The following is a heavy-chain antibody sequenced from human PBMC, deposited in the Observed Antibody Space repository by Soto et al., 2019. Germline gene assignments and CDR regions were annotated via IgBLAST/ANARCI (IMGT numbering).Heavy chain of an antibody. CDR2: ISGSGGST. CDR1: VFTFSSYA. V-gene: IGHV3-23*01. D-gene: IGHD2-2*01. Sequence: PGGSLRLSCAASVFTFSSYAMSWVRQAPGKGLEWVSAISGSGGSTYYADSVKGRFTISRDNSKNTLYLQMNSLRAEDTAVYYCAKMAVGYCSSTSCPYYFDYWGQGTLVTVSS. J-gene: IGHJ4*02. CDR3: AKMAVGYCSSTSCPYYFDY.